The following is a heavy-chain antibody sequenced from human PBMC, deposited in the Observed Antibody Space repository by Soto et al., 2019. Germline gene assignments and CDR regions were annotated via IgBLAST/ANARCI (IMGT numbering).Heavy chain of an antibody. CDR3: ARDLGMYSSSSQVGY. V-gene: IGHV3-48*02. CDR2: ISSSSSTI. Sequence: VGSLRLSCAASGFTFSSYSMNWVRQAPGKGLEWVSYISSSSSTIYYADSVKGRFTISRDNAKNSLYLQMNSLRDEDTAVYYCARDLGMYSSSSQVGYWGQGTLVTVSS. D-gene: IGHD6-6*01. J-gene: IGHJ4*02. CDR1: GFTFSSYS.